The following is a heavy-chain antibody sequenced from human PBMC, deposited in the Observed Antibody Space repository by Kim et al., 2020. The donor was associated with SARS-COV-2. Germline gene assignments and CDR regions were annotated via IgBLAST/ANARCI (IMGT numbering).Heavy chain of an antibody. V-gene: IGHV4-59*01. D-gene: IGHD2-15*01. CDR2: IYYSGST. CDR3: ARDRIPGAYWYFDL. Sequence: SETLSLTCTVSGGSISSYYWSWIRQPPGKGLEWIGYIYYSGSTNYNPSLKSRVTISVDTSKNQFSLKLSSVTAADTAVYYCARDRIPGAYWYFDLWGRGTLVTVSS. J-gene: IGHJ2*01. CDR1: GGSISSYY.